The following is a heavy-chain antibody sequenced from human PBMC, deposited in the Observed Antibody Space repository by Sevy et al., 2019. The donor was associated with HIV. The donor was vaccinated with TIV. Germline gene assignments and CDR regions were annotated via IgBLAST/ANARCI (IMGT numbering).Heavy chain of an antibody. Sequence: GGSLRLSCAAPGFRFTDYWMSWVRQTPGKGLEWVATIKQDESEKYYVDSVKGRFVISRDNGKTSVSLQMNGLRVEDTALYYCAREVGGFNWRPYYFDSWGQGTLVTVSS. CDR3: AREVGGFNWRPYYFDS. CDR1: GFRFTDYW. J-gene: IGHJ4*02. D-gene: IGHD3-16*01. V-gene: IGHV3-7*01. CDR2: IKQDESEK.